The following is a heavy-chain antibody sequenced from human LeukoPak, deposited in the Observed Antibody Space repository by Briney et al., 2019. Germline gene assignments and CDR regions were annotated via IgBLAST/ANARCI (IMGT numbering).Heavy chain of an antibody. CDR3: AKLPSYSNTFDY. Sequence: TGGSLRLSCAASGFTFSSYAMSWVRQAPGKGLEWVSAISGSGGSTYYADSVKGRFTISRDSSKNTLYLQMNSLRAEDTAVYYCAKLPSYSNTFDYWGQGTLVTVSS. D-gene: IGHD4-11*01. CDR1: GFTFSSYA. J-gene: IGHJ4*02. V-gene: IGHV3-23*01. CDR2: ISGSGGST.